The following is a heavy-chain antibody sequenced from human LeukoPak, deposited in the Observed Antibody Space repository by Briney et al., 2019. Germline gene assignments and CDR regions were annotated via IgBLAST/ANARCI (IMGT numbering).Heavy chain of an antibody. D-gene: IGHD6-13*01. CDR2: ISYDGSNK. CDR3: AKEDSSSWPFDY. V-gene: IGHV3-30*18. Sequence: GGSLRLSCAASGFTFSSYGMHWVRQAPGKGLEWVAVISYDGSNKYYADSVKGRFTISGDNSKNTLYLQMNSLRAEDTAVYYCAKEDSSSWPFDYWGQGTLVTVSS. J-gene: IGHJ4*02. CDR1: GFTFSSYG.